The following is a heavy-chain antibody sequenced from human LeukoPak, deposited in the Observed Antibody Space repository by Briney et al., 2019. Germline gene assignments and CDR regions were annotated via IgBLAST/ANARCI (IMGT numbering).Heavy chain of an antibody. CDR1: GGSISSSNW. V-gene: IGHV4-4*02. CDR3: ARDRAGGSSWYGDY. Sequence: SETLSLTCAVSGGSISSSNWWSWVRQPPGKGLEWIGSIYYSGSTYYNPSLKSRVTISVDTSKNQFSLKLSSVTAADTAVYYCARDRAGGSSWYGDYWGQGTLVTVSS. J-gene: IGHJ4*02. CDR2: IYYSGST. D-gene: IGHD6-13*01.